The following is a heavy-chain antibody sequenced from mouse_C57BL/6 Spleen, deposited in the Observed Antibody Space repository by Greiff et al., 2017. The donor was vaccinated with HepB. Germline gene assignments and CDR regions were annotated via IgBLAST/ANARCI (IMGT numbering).Heavy chain of an antibody. CDR2: IYPGSGST. D-gene: IGHD2-3*01. V-gene: IGHV1-55*01. J-gene: IGHJ1*03. CDR3: ARGDGYSPVWYFDV. Sequence: QVQLQQPGAELVKPGASVKMSCKASGYTFTSYWITWVKQRPGQGLEWIGDIYPGSGSTNYNEKFKSKATLTVDTSSSPAYMQLSSLTSEDSAVYYCARGDGYSPVWYFDVWGTGTTVTVSS. CDR1: GYTFTSYW.